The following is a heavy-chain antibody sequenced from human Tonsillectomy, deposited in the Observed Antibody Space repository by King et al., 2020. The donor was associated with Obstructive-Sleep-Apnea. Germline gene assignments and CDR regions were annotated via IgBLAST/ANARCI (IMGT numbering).Heavy chain of an antibody. J-gene: IGHJ4*02. CDR3: ARVYGDDASYFDY. D-gene: IGHD4-17*01. CDR2: IYYSGDT. CDR1: GGSISSAGYY. Sequence: QLQESGPGLVKPSQNLSLTCTVSGGSISSAGYYWSWIRQHPGKGLEWIGYIYYSGDTYYNPSLKSRVTISVDTSKNQFSLKLSSVTAADTAVYYCARVYGDDASYFDYWGQGTLVTVSS. V-gene: IGHV4-31*03.